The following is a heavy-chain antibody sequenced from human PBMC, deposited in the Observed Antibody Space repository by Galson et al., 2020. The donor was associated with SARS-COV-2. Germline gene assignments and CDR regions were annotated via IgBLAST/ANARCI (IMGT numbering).Heavy chain of an antibody. CDR1: GGSISSADHY. J-gene: IGHJ5*02. D-gene: IGHD2-2*01. V-gene: IGHV4-30-4*01. CDR3: ARWGDCSSSSCYYTWFDP. CDR2: ISNSGST. Sequence: ETSETLSLTCSVSGGSISSADHYWSWIRQPPGKGLEWIAYISNSGSTHYNPSLKSRVSISLDTSKNQFSLNLNSVTAADTAVYYCARWGDCSSSSCYYTWFDPWGQGILVTVSS.